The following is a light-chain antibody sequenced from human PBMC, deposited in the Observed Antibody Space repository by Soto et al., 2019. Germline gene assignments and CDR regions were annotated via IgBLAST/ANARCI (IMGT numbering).Light chain of an antibody. V-gene: IGLV2-23*02. CDR3: SSYAGGSFYV. CDR1: SSDVGNYVL. J-gene: IGLJ1*01. CDR2: EVS. Sequence: QSALTQPASVSGSPGQSITISCTGTSSDVGNYVLVSWYQQHPDTAPKLMIFEVSKRPSGVSDRFSGSKSSNSASLTISGLQADDEADYYCSSYAGGSFYVFGTGTKLTVL.